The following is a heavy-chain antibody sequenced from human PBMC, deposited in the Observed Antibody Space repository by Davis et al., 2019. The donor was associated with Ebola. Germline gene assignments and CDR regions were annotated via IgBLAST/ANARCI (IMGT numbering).Heavy chain of an antibody. J-gene: IGHJ6*02. Sequence: GGSLRLSCAASGFTFSSYSMNWVRQAPGKGLEWVSYISSSSSTIYYADSVKGRFTISRDNAKNSLYLQMNSLRDEDTAVYYCAREVAGYYIGYYYYGMDVWGQGTTVTVSS. V-gene: IGHV3-48*02. CDR1: GFTFSSYS. CDR2: ISSSSSTI. CDR3: AREVAGYYIGYYYYGMDV. D-gene: IGHD3-9*01.